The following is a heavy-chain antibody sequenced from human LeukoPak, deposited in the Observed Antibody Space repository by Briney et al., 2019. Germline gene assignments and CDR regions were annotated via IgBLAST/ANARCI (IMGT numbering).Heavy chain of an antibody. V-gene: IGHV3-21*01. D-gene: IGHD5-24*01. CDR1: GFTFSSYS. J-gene: IGHJ6*03. CDR3: AXDLXDGEKPYYYMDV. CDR2: ISSSSSYI. Sequence: GGSLRXSCAASGFTFSSYSMNWVRQAPGKGLEWVSSISSSSSYIYYADSVKGRFTISRDNAKNSLYLQMNRLRAEETDVYYWAXDLXDGEKPYYYMDVWGKGTTVTVSS.